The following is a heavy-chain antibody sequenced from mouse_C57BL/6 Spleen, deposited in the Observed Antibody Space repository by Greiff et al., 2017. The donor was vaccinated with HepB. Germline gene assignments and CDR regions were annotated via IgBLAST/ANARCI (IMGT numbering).Heavy chain of an antibody. D-gene: IGHD4-1*01. CDR2: ISDGGSYT. Sequence: EVKVVESGGGLVKPGGSLKLSCAASGFTFSSYAMSWVRQTPEKRLEWVATISDGGSYTYYPDNVKGRFTISRDNAKNNLYLQRSHLKSEDTAMYYCARDRGWDDYWGQGTTLTVSS. CDR1: GFTFSSYA. CDR3: ARDRGWDDY. J-gene: IGHJ2*01. V-gene: IGHV5-4*01.